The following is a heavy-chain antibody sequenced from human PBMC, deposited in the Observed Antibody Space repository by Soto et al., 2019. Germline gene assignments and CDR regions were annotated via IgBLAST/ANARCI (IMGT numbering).Heavy chain of an antibody. D-gene: IGHD2-8*01. CDR1: GGTFSSYA. V-gene: IGHV1-69*01. CDR2: IIPIFGTA. J-gene: IGHJ4*02. Sequence: QVQLVQSGAEVKKPGSSVKVSCKASGGTFSSYAISWVRQAPGQGLEWMGGIIPIFGTANYAQKFQGRVTITADDSTGTAYTELSSLRSEDTTVYYSARSPHCTNGVCAPAYYFDYWGQGTLVTVSS. CDR3: ARSPHCTNGVCAPAYYFDY.